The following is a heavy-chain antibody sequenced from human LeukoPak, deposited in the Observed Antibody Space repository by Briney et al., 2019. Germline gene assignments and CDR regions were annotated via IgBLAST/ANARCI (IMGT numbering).Heavy chain of an antibody. V-gene: IGHV4-39*01. CDR3: ARRSGRDGSGSYYNRLLFNWFDP. CDR2: IYYSGST. Sequence: SETLSLTCTVSGGSISSSSYYWGWIRQPPGQGLEWIGTIYYSGSTYYNPSLKSRVTISVDTSKNQFSLKLSPVTAADTAVYYCARRSGRDGSGSYYNRLLFNWFDPWGQGTLVTVSS. CDR1: GGSISSSSYY. J-gene: IGHJ5*02. D-gene: IGHD3-10*01.